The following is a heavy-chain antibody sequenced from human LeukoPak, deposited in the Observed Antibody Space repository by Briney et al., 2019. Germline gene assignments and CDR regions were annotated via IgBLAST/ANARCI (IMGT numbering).Heavy chain of an antibody. V-gene: IGHV1-18*01. J-gene: IGHJ4*02. CDR1: GYTFTSYG. Sequence: ASVKVSYKASGYTFTSYGISWVRQAPGQGLEWMGWISAYNGNTNYAQKLQGRVTMTTDTSTSTAYMELRSLRSDDTAVYYCAITSFGYPSDYWGQGTLATVSS. CDR2: ISAYNGNT. D-gene: IGHD5-12*01. CDR3: AITSFGYPSDY.